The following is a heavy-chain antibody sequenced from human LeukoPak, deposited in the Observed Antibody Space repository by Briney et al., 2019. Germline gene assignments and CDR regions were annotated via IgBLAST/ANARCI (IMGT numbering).Heavy chain of an antibody. J-gene: IGHJ4*02. Sequence: PGGSLRLSCAASGFTFSSYAMHWVRQAPGKGLEWVAVISYDGSNKYYADSVKGRFTISRDNSKNTLYLQMNSLRAEDTAVYYCVSSRDGDYWGQGTLVTVSS. CDR1: GFTFSSYA. CDR3: VSSRDGDY. CDR2: ISYDGSNK. D-gene: IGHD5-24*01. V-gene: IGHV3-30-3*01.